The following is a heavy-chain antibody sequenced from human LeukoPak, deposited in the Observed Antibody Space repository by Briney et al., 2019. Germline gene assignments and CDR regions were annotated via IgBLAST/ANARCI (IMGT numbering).Heavy chain of an antibody. J-gene: IGHJ4*02. CDR2: IWYDGSNK. CDR1: GFTFSSYG. CDR3: AKGETYYDSSGYSYYFVY. D-gene: IGHD3-22*01. Sequence: GRSLRLSCAASGFTFSSYGMHWVRQAPGKGLEWVAVIWYDGSNKYYADSVKGRFTISRDNSKNTLYLQMNSLRAEDTAVYYCAKGETYYDSSGYSYYFVYWGQGTLVTVSS. V-gene: IGHV3-33*06.